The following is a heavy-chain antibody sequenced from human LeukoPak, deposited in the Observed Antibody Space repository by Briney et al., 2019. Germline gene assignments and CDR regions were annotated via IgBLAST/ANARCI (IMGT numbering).Heavy chain of an antibody. CDR2: INPNSGGT. V-gene: IGHV1-2*02. D-gene: IGHD5-12*01. CDR1: GYTFTGYY. J-gene: IGHJ6*02. Sequence: ASVKVSCKASGYTFTGYYMHWVRQAPGQGLEWMEWINPNSGGTNYAQKFQGRVTMTRDTSISTAYMELSRLRSDDTAVYYCARDQHSGYAADYYYGMDVSGQGTTVTVFS. CDR3: ARDQHSGYAADYYYGMDV.